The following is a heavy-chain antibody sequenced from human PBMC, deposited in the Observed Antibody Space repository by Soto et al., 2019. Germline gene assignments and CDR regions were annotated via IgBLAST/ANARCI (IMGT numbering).Heavy chain of an antibody. CDR2: VSAFNGDR. CDR1: GYTVRNYG. Sequence: QVQLVQSGAEVKKPGASMKVSCRASGYTVRNYGVTWVRQAPGQGLEWMGWVSAFNGDRNYAQKFQGRVTMTTDTSTSTAYMELRSLRSDDTAVYYCARTPGCGSYSSFWGQGTLVTVSA. V-gene: IGHV1-18*01. CDR3: ARTPGCGSYSSF. D-gene: IGHD1-26*01. J-gene: IGHJ4*02.